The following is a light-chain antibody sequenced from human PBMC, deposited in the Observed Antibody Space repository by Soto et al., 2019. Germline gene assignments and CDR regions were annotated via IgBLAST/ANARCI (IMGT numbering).Light chain of an antibody. V-gene: IGLV2-8*01. CDR3: SSYAGSNNVV. J-gene: IGLJ2*01. Sequence: QSALTQPPSASGSPGQSVTISCTGTSSDVGGYKYVSWYQHHPGKVPKLMIYEVTERPSGVPDRFSGSKSGNTASLTVSELQAYDEADYYCSSYAGSNNVVFGGGTKLTVL. CDR2: EVT. CDR1: SSDVGGYKY.